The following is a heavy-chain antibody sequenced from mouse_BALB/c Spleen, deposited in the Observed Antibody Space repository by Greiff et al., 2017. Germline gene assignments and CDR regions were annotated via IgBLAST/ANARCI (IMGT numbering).Heavy chain of an antibody. Sequence: EVQRVESGGGLVQPGGSLKLSCAASGFTFSSYTMSWVRQTPEKRLEWVAYISNGGGSTYYPDTVKGRFTISRDNAKNTLYLQMSSLKSEDTAMYYCARQSRAMDYWGQGTSVTVSS. J-gene: IGHJ4*01. V-gene: IGHV5-12-2*01. CDR3: ARQSRAMDY. CDR1: GFTFSSYT. CDR2: ISNGGGST.